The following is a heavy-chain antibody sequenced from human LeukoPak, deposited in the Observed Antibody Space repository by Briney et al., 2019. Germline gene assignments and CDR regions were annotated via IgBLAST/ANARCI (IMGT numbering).Heavy chain of an antibody. D-gene: IGHD2-15*01. CDR1: GYTFASYG. CDR2: ISAYNGNT. V-gene: IGHV1-18*01. Sequence: ASVKVSCKASGYTFASYGISWVRQAPGQGLGWMGWISAYNGNTDYAQKLQGRVTMTTDTSTSTAYMELRSLRSDDTAVYYCARRDCSGGSCYSIDWGQGTLVTVSS. J-gene: IGHJ4*02. CDR3: ARRDCSGGSCYSID.